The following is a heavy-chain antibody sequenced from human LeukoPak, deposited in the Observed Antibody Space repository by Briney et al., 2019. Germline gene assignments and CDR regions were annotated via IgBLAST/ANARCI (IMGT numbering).Heavy chain of an antibody. J-gene: IGHJ2*01. CDR1: GFTFSDYY. V-gene: IGHV3-11*01. Sequence: PGGSLRLSCAASGFTFSDYYMSWIRQAPGKGLEWVSYISSSGSTIYYADSVKGRFTFSRDNAKNSLYLQMNSLRAEDTAVYYCARDRRHLRGYFDLWGRGTLVTVSS. CDR3: ARDRRHLRGYFDL. CDR2: ISSSGSTI.